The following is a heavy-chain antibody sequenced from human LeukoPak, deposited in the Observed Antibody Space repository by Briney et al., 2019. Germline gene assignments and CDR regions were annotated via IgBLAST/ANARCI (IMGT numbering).Heavy chain of an antibody. D-gene: IGHD2-2*01. Sequence: PGGSLRLSCAASGFTFSDYDMSWMRQAPGKGLEWVSTISGSGDNTYYADSVKGRFTISRDNSKNTLNLQMNSLRAEDTAVYYCARSGKVVPTARNWYFDFWGRGTLVTVSS. V-gene: IGHV3-23*01. CDR2: ISGSGDNT. CDR1: GFTFSDYD. CDR3: ARSGKVVPTARNWYFDF. J-gene: IGHJ2*01.